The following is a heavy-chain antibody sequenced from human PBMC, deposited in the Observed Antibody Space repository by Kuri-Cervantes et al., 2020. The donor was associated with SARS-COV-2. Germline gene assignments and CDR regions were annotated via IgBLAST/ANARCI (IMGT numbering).Heavy chain of an antibody. D-gene: IGHD6-6*01. V-gene: IGHV4-59*01. CDR3: ARWGYSSSSSGLGYYYYYMDV. J-gene: IGHJ6*03. CDR2: IYYSGST. Sequence: SETLSLTCTVSGGSISSYYWSWIRQPPGKGLEWMGYIYYSGSTNYNPSLKSRVTISVDTSKNQFSPKLSSVAAADTAVYYCARWGYSSSSSGLGYYYYYMDVWGKGTTVTVSS. CDR1: GGSISSYY.